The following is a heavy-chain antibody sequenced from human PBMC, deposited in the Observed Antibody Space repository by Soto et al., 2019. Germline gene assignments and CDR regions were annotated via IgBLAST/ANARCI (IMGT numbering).Heavy chain of an antibody. D-gene: IGHD6-6*01. CDR2: IGSSGSTI. J-gene: IGHJ4*02. V-gene: IGHV3-48*03. CDR3: ARATYSSSYYFDS. CDR1: GFTFSSFE. Sequence: PGGSLRLSCAASGFTFSSFEMNWGRHAPGKGLEWVSKIGSSGSTIWYADSVKGRFTISTDNAKNSLYLQMNSLIGEDTAVYYCARATYSSSYYFDSWGQGTLVTVSS.